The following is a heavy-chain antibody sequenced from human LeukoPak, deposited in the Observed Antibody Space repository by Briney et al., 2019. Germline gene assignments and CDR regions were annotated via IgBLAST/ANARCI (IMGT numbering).Heavy chain of an antibody. CDR1: GGSFSGYY. D-gene: IGHD4-11*01. CDR2: INHSGST. CDR3: ARYKGSNYLYYFDY. V-gene: IGHV4-34*01. J-gene: IGHJ4*02. Sequence: PSETLSLTCAVYGGSFSGYYWSWIRQPPGKGLEWIGEINHSGSTNYNPSLKSRVTISVDTSKNHFSLKLSSVTAADTAVYYCARYKGSNYLYYFDYWGQGTLVTVSS.